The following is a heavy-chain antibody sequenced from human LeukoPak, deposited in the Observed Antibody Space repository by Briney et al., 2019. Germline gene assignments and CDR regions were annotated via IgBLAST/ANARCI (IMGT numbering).Heavy chain of an antibody. D-gene: IGHD4-17*01. CDR3: AKDHGDYVY. CDR1: GSTFSSYT. CDR2: ISGSGGST. J-gene: IGHJ4*02. V-gene: IGHV3-23*01. Sequence: GGSLRLSCAASGSTFSSYTMSWVRQAPGKGLEWVSAISGSGGSTYYADSVKGRFTTSRDNSKNTLYLQMNSLRAEDTAVYYCAKDHGDYVYWGQGTLVTVSS.